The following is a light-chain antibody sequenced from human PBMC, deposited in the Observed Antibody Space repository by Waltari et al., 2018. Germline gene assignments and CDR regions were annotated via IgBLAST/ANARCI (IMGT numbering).Light chain of an antibody. CDR1: KLGDKF. CDR3: QAWDSITVV. CDR2: QDT. Sequence: SYDLTQPPSMSVSPGQTATFTCSGDKLGDKFASWYQQRPGQSPLLVIYQDTKRPSGISDRFSGSNSGNTATLTISGTQPLDEADYYCQAWDSITVVFGGGTKLTVL. J-gene: IGLJ2*01. V-gene: IGLV3-1*01.